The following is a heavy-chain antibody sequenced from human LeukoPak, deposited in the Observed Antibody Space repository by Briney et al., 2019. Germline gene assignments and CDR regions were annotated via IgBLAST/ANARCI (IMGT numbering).Heavy chain of an antibody. CDR3: TSGTASGYGPWYYFDY. CDR2: IKSKTDGGTT. V-gene: IGHV3-15*01. D-gene: IGHD5-12*01. J-gene: IGHJ4*02. CDR1: GFTFSSYG. Sequence: TGGSLRLSCAASGFTFSSYGMHWVRQAPGKGLEWVGRIKSKTDGGTTDYAAPVKGRFTISRDDSKNTLYLQMNSLKTEDTAVYYCTSGTASGYGPWYYFDYWGQGTLVTVSS.